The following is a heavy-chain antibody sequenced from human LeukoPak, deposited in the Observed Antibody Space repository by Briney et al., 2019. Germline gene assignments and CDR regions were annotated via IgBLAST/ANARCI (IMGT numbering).Heavy chain of an antibody. V-gene: IGHV3-30*04. Sequence: GGSLRLSCAASGFTFSHYALHWVRQAPGKGLEWVALIGHDGADKYYADSVKGRFLISRDNSKNMLFLQMNSLIIEDTAVYYCARNSDYYDYSPQSVWGQGALVTVS. D-gene: IGHD3-22*01. J-gene: IGHJ4*02. CDR3: ARNSDYYDYSPQSV. CDR2: IGHDGADK. CDR1: GFTFSHYA.